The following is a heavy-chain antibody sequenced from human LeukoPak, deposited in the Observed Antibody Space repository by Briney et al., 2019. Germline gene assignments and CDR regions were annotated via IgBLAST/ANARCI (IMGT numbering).Heavy chain of an antibody. CDR3: ARGLELRFLEWLSKYYYYYGMDV. J-gene: IGHJ6*02. D-gene: IGHD3-3*01. CDR2: IKQDGSEK. Sequence: GGSLRLSCAASGFTFSSYSMNWVRQAPGKGLEWVANIKQDGSEKYYVDSVKGRFTISRDNAKNSLYLQMNSLRAEDTAVYYCARGLELRFLEWLSKYYYYYGMDVWGQGTTVTVSS. CDR1: GFTFSSYS. V-gene: IGHV3-7*01.